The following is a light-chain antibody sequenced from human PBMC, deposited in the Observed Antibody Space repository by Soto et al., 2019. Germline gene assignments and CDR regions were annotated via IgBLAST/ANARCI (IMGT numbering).Light chain of an antibody. CDR1: QSISSW. CDR3: KHYNSYSEA. Sequence: ITHPGSRLFTSDRDRAPIPCRASQSISSWLAWYQQKPGKAPKLLIYDASSLESGVPSRFSGSGSGTEFTLTISSLQPDDFATYYCKHYNSYSEAFGQGSKVDI. V-gene: IGKV1-5*01. CDR2: DAS. J-gene: IGKJ1*01.